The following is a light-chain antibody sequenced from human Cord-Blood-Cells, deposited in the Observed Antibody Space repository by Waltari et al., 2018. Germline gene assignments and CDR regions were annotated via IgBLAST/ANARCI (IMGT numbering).Light chain of an antibody. CDR1: QSVSSSY. CDR2: GAS. J-gene: IGKJ4*01. CDR3: QQYGSSPLT. V-gene: IGKV3-20*01. Sequence: EIVLTQSPGTLSLSPGARATLSCRASQSVSSSYLAWYQQKPGQAPRLLIDGASSRATGIPDRFSGSGSGTDFTLTIIRLEPEDFAVYYCQQYGSSPLTFGGGTKVEIK.